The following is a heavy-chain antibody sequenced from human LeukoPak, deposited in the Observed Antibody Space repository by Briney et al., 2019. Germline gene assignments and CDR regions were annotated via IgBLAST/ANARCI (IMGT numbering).Heavy chain of an antibody. J-gene: IGHJ5*02. CDR2: VYYSGST. Sequence: PSETLSLTCTVSGGSISSYYWSWIRQPPGKGLEWIGYVYYSGSTYYNPSLKSRVTISVDTSKNQFSLKLSSVTAADTAVYYCARDSTTTDWFDPWGQGTLVTVSS. CDR1: GGSISSYY. D-gene: IGHD4-11*01. CDR3: ARDSTTTDWFDP. V-gene: IGHV4-59*12.